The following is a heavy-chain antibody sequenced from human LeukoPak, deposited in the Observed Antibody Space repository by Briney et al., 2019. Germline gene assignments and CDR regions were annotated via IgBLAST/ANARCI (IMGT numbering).Heavy chain of an antibody. J-gene: IGHJ5*02. D-gene: IGHD1-7*01. CDR2: INPNSGGT. Sequence: ASVKVSCKASGYTFTGYYMHWVRQAPGQGLEWMGWINPNSGGTNYAQKFQGRVTMTRDTSISTAYMELSRLRSDDTAVYYCARFFILELLNWFDPWGQGTLVTVSS. V-gene: IGHV1-2*02. CDR1: GYTFTGYY. CDR3: ARFFILELLNWFDP.